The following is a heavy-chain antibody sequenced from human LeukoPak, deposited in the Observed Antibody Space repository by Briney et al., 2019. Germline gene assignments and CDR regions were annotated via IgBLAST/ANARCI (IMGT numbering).Heavy chain of an antibody. D-gene: IGHD6-6*01. CDR3: AREGSSYGMDV. V-gene: IGHV3-48*03. CDR2: IGSSGSAI. Sequence: GGSLRLSCAASGFSFDSHAMHWVRQAPGKGLEWVSYIGSSGSAIYYADSVKGRFTISRDNAKNSLYLQMNSLRADDTAVYYCAREGSSYGMDVWGQGTTVTVSS. J-gene: IGHJ6*02. CDR1: GFSFDSHA.